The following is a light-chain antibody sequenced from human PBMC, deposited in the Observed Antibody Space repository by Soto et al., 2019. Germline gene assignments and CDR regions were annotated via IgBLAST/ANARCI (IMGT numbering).Light chain of an antibody. CDR3: SSYTTSNTRQIV. V-gene: IGLV2-14*03. J-gene: IGLJ1*01. Sequence: QSVLTQPASVSGSPGQSITISCTGTSSDVGGYNYVSWYQHHPGKAPKLLIYDVSHRPSGISNRFSGSKSDNTASRTISGLQPEDEADYYCSSYTTSNTRQIVFGTGTKMTVL. CDR2: DVS. CDR1: SSDVGGYNY.